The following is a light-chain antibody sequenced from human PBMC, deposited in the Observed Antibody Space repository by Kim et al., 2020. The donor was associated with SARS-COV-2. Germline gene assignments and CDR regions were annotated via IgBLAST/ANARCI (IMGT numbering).Light chain of an antibody. J-gene: IGLJ3*02. CDR2: DVS. Sequence: QSITITCTGTSSDVADYNYVSWYQQHPGKAPKLMIDDVSSRPSGVSNRFSGSKSGSTASLTISGLQTEDEADYYCSSYTSSTTRGVFGGGTQLTVL. V-gene: IGLV2-14*03. CDR3: SSYTSSTTRGV. CDR1: SSDVADYNY.